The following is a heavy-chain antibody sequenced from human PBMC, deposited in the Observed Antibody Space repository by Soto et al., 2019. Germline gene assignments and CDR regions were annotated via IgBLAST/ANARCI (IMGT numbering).Heavy chain of an antibody. CDR2: IYYSGTT. D-gene: IGHD3-16*01. Sequence: SETLSLTCTVPGGSINSGGSYWTWIRHHPGKGLEGFGNIYYSGTTHYNPSLEGRVFISLDTSRNQFSLKVTSVTAADSAVYYCARGRAYIWQNYLDLWGLGILVTVSS. J-gene: IGHJ4*02. V-gene: IGHV4-31*03. CDR1: GGSINSGGSY. CDR3: ARGRAYIWQNYLDL.